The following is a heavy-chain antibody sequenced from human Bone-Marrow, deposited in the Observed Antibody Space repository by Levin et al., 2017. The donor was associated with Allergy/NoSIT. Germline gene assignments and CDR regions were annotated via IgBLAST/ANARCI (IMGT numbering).Heavy chain of an antibody. D-gene: IGHD5-18*01. CDR1: GFTFSSYG. Sequence: SGGSLRLSCAASGFTFSSYGMHWVRQAPGKGLEWVAVIWYDGSNKYYADSVKGRFTISRDNSKNTLYLQMNSLRAEDTAVYYCARVLTARTDYGMDVWGQGTTVTVSS. V-gene: IGHV3-33*01. J-gene: IGHJ6*02. CDR3: ARVLTARTDYGMDV. CDR2: IWYDGSNK.